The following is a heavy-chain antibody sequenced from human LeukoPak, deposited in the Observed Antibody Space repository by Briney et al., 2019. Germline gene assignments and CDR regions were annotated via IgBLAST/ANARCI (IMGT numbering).Heavy chain of an antibody. J-gene: IGHJ4*02. CDR2: MNPNSGNT. Sequence: ASVKVSCKASGGTFSSYAISWVRQATGQGLEWMGWMNPNSGNTGYAQKFQGRVTMTRNTSISTAYMELSSLRSEDTAVYYCARVIYYDSSLPYYWGQGTLVTVSS. V-gene: IGHV1-8*02. CDR1: GGTFSSYA. D-gene: IGHD3-22*01. CDR3: ARVIYYDSSLPYY.